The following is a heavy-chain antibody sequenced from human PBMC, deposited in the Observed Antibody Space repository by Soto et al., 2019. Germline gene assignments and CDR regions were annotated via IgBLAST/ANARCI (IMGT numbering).Heavy chain of an antibody. J-gene: IGHJ6*02. Sequence: QVQLVQSGAEVKKPGSSVKVSCKASGGTFSSYAISWVLQAPGQGLEWIGGIIPIFGTANYAQKFQVRVTITADESTSTAYMELSSLISEDTAVYDCAREVDYFDGMDVCGQGTTVTVSS. CDR2: IIPIFGTA. V-gene: IGHV1-69*12. CDR3: AREVDYFDGMDV. D-gene: IGHD2-15*01. CDR1: GGTFSSYA.